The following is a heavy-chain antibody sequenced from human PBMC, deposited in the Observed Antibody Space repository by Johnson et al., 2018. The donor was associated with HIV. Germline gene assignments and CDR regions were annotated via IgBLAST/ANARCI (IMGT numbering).Heavy chain of an antibody. D-gene: IGHD3-3*01. CDR2: IGPAGDT. V-gene: IGHV3-13*01. Sequence: VQLVESGGRVVRPGGSLRLSCAASGFTFSSYDMHWVRQATGNGLEWVSAIGPAGDTYYQGSVKGRFTIYSENDENSLYLQITLLSAGDTALYYCSRGISQPYYNFCSGYHYPDALDIWGQGTMVTVSS. CDR1: GFTFSSYD. CDR3: SRGISQPYYNFCSGYHYPDALDI. J-gene: IGHJ3*02.